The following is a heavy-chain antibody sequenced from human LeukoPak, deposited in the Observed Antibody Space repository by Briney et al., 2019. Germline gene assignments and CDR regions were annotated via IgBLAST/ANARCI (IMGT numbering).Heavy chain of an antibody. D-gene: IGHD4-17*01. Sequence: SETLSPTCAVSGGSIISNNWWTWVRQPPGKGLEWIGEIYHSGSTNSNPSLKSRVTISVDKSKNQFSLKLSSVTAADTAVYYCARRNGDSNWYFDLWGRGTLVTVSS. CDR3: ARRNGDSNWYFDL. CDR1: GGSIISNNW. J-gene: IGHJ2*01. V-gene: IGHV4-4*02. CDR2: IYHSGST.